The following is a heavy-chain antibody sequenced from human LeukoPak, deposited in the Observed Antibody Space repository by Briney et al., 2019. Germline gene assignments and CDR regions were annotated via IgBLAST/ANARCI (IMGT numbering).Heavy chain of an antibody. CDR1: GFTFGMYA. D-gene: IGHD5-18*01. V-gene: IGHV3-23*01. J-gene: IGHJ4*02. CDR3: ARDRDTAMGL. Sequence: PGGSLRLSCAASGFTFGMYAMSWVRQAPGKGLEWVSTLSGSGGSTYYADSVKGRFTISRDKSKNTLYLQMNSLRAEDTAVYYCARDRDTAMGLWGQGTLVTVSS. CDR2: LSGSGGST.